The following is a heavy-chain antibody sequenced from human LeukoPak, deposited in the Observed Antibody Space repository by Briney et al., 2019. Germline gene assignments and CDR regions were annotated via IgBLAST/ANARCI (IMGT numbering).Heavy chain of an antibody. CDR3: AREVGWFDP. CDR2: VYYRGST. J-gene: IGHJ5*02. Sequence: SETLSLTCTVSGGSIRSHYWSWVRQPPGKGLERIGSVYYRGSTNYNPSLKSRLTISVDTSKNQFSLKLSSVTAADTAVYYCAREVGWFDPWGQGTLVTVSS. D-gene: IGHD2-15*01. V-gene: IGHV4-59*11. CDR1: GGSIRSHY.